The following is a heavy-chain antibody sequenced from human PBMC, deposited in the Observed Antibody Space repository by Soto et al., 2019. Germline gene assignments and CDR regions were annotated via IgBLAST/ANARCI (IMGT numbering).Heavy chain of an antibody. CDR1: GGSISSGGYY. D-gene: IGHD2-15*01. CDR2: IYYSGST. J-gene: IGHJ5*02. CDR3: ATGRYCSGGSCYVAYYDVGYWFDP. Sequence: SETLSLTCTVSGGSISSGGYYWSWIRQHPGKGLEWIGYIYYSGSTYYNPSLKSRVTISVDTSKNQFSLKLSFVTAADTAVYYCATGRYCSGGSCYVAYYDVGYWFDPWGQGTLVTVSS. V-gene: IGHV4-31*03.